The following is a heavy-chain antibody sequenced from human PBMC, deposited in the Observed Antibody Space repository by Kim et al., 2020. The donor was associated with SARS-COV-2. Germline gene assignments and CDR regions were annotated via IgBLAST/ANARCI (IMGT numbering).Heavy chain of an antibody. Sequence: GGSLRLSCAASGFTVSHAWMRWVRQAPGKGLEWVGRINSKTDGGTTDYAAPVKGRFTISRDDTDNTLYLQMNSLKTEDTGVYYCVREDSSSTLFFQESYLDGWGKGTTVTVSS. CDR3: VREDSSSTLFFQESYLDG. V-gene: IGHV3-15*01. CDR1: GFTVSHAW. CDR2: INSKTDGGTT. D-gene: IGHD6-13*01. J-gene: IGHJ6*03.